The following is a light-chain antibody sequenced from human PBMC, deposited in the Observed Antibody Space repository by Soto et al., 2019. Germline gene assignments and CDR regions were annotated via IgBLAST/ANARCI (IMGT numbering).Light chain of an antibody. CDR1: SSNIGSNY. CDR3: AAWDDSLSGPV. J-gene: IGLJ7*01. CDR2: RNN. Sequence: QSVLTQPPSASGTPGQRVTISCSGSSSNIGSNYEYWYQQLPGTAPNLLIFRNNQRPSGVPHRFSGSKSGTSASLAISRLRSEDEDDYYCAAWDDSLSGPVFGGGTQLTVL. V-gene: IGLV1-47*01.